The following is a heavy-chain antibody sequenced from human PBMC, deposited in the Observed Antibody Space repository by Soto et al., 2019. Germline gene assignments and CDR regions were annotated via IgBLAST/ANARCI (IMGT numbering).Heavy chain of an antibody. CDR2: IWYDGSNK. J-gene: IGHJ4*02. D-gene: IGHD2-8*02. V-gene: IGHV3-33*01. CDR1: GFTFSSYG. Sequence: QVQLVESGGGVVQPGRSLRLSCAASGFTFSSYGMHWVRQAPGKGLEWVAVIWYDGSNKYYADSVKGRFTISRDNSKNTLYLLMNSLRAEDTAVYYCASTGSTPYFDYWGQGTLVTVSS. CDR3: ASTGSTPYFDY.